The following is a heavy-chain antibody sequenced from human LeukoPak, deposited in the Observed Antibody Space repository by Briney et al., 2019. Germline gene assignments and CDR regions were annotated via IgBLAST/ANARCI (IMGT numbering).Heavy chain of an antibody. CDR3: ARGVLLQGRGAFDI. CDR2: IIPNSGGT. CDR1: GYTFTFYY. V-gene: IGHV1-2*02. D-gene: IGHD1-26*01. Sequence: ASVKVSCKTSGYTFTFYYIHWVRQAPGQGLEWMGWIIPNSGGTKYAQKFQDRVTMTRDTSISTAYMELSSLTYDDTAVYYCARGVLLQGRGAFDIWGQGAMVTVSS. J-gene: IGHJ3*02.